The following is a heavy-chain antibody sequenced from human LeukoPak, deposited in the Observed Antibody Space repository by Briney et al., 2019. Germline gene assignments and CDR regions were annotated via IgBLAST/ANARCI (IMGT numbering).Heavy chain of an antibody. CDR3: ARKRITMVRGVIPYYYYYYMDV. Sequence: KSGGSLRLSCAASGFTFSDYYMSWIRQAPGKGLEWVSYISSSGSTIYYADSVKGRFTISRDNAKNSLYLQMNSLRAEDTAVYYCARKRITMVRGVIPYYYYYYMDVWGKGTTVTVSS. J-gene: IGHJ6*03. D-gene: IGHD3-10*01. CDR1: GFTFSDYY. CDR2: ISSSGSTI. V-gene: IGHV3-11*04.